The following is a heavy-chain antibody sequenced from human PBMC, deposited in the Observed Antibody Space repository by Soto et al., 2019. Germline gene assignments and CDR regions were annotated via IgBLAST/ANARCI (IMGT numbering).Heavy chain of an antibody. D-gene: IGHD3-22*01. CDR2: INPNSGGT. CDR3: ARGATDYYDSSGYYGFDY. V-gene: IGHV1-2*02. Sequence: ASVKVSCKASGYTFTGYYMHWVRQAPGQGLEWMGWINPNSGGTNYAQKFQGRVTMTRDTSISTAYMELSRLRSDDTAVYYCARGATDYYDSSGYYGFDYWGQGTLVTVSS. CDR1: GYTFTGYY. J-gene: IGHJ4*02.